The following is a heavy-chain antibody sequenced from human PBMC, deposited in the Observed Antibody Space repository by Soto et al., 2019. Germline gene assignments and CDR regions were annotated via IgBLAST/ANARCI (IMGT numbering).Heavy chain of an antibody. D-gene: IGHD3-3*02. CDR3: ARDPPDTKIIFYGMDV. J-gene: IGHJ6*02. V-gene: IGHV1-69*12. CDR2: IIPMFGTT. CDR1: GTIFASYG. Sequence: QVQLVQSGAELKKPGSSVKISCKASGTIFASYGISWVRQARGHGLEWMGGIIPMFGTTNYAQKFKGRVTVTADESTSTAYLELTSLSAEDTAVYYCARDPPDTKIIFYGMDVWGQGTTVIVSS.